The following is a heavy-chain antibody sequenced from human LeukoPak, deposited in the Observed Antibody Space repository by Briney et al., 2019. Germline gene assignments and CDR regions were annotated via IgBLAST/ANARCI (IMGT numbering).Heavy chain of an antibody. CDR2: IYYTGNT. CDR1: GVSISSSYSY. J-gene: IGHJ4*02. CDR3: ARGRGYGSGSYLVMGY. D-gene: IGHD3-10*01. Sequence: SKTLSLTCTVSGVSISSSYSYWGWIRQPPGMGLEWIGSIYYTGNTYYNASLKSQVTISVDTSKNQFSLKLSSVTAADTAVYYCARGRGYGSGSYLVMGYWGQGTLVTVSS. V-gene: IGHV4-39*07.